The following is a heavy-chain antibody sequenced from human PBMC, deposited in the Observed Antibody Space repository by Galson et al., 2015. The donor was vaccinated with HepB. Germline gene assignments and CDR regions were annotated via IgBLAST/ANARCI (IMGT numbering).Heavy chain of an antibody. V-gene: IGHV1-18*01. J-gene: IGHJ6*03. Sequence: SVKVSCKAPGYTFTSYGISWVRQAPGQGLEWMGWISAYNGNTNYAQKLQGRVTMTTDTSTSTAYMELRSLRSDDTAVYYCARDRVAASRYYYYMDVWGKGTTVTVSS. CDR2: ISAYNGNT. CDR3: ARDRVAASRYYYYMDV. CDR1: GYTFTSYG. D-gene: IGHD2-15*01.